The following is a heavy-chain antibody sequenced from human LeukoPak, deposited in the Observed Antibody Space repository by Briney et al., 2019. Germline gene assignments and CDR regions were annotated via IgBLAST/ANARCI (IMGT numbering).Heavy chain of an antibody. CDR3: ARGVAYNWNDFLLSDY. CDR2: ISSSGSTI. V-gene: IGHV3-11*01. Sequence: GGSLRLSCAASGFTFSDYYMSWIRQAPGKGLEWVSYISSSGSTIYYAASVKGRFTISRDNAKNSLYLQMNSLRAEDTAVYYCARGVAYNWNDFLLSDYWGQGTLVTVSS. CDR1: GFTFSDYY. J-gene: IGHJ4*02. D-gene: IGHD1-1*01.